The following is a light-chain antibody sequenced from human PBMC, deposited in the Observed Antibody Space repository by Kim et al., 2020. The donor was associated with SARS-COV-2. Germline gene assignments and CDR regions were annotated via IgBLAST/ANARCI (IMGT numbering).Light chain of an antibody. Sequence: ASVGDRVTITFRASQSITSYLNWYQQQPGKAPKLLIYATFNLQTGVPSRFSGSGSGTSFTLTISSLQPEDFATYYCQQTYSTPITFGQGTRLEIK. CDR2: ATF. J-gene: IGKJ5*01. V-gene: IGKV1-39*01. CDR1: QSITSY. CDR3: QQTYSTPIT.